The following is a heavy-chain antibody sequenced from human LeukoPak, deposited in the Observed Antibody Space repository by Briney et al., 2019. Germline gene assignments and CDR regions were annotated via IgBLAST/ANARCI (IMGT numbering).Heavy chain of an antibody. CDR1: GYSISSGYY. J-gene: IGHJ4*02. D-gene: IGHD6-13*01. V-gene: IGHV3-23*01. Sequence: ETLSLTCTVSGYSISSGYYWGWVRQAPGKGLEWVSAISGSGGSTYYADSVKGRFTISRDNSKNTLYLQMNSLRAEDTAVYYCAKGWYYFDYWGQGTLVTVSS. CDR3: AKGWYYFDY. CDR2: ISGSGGST.